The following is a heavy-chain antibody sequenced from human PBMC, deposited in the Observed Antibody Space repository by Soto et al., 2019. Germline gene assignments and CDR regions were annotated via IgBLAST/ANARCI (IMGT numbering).Heavy chain of an antibody. Sequence: SQTLSLTCAISGDSVSSNSAAWNWIRQSPSRGLGWLGRTYYGSKWYNDYAVSVKGRITINPDTSKNQFSLHLHSVTPEDTAVYYCARPNIQLWTSGAFDIWGQGTMVTVSS. CDR2: TYYGSKWYN. CDR1: GDSVSSNSAA. D-gene: IGHD5-18*01. CDR3: ARPNIQLWTSGAFDI. J-gene: IGHJ3*02. V-gene: IGHV6-1*01.